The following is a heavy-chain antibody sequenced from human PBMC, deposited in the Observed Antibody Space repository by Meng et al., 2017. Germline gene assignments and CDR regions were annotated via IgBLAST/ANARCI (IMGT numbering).Heavy chain of an antibody. V-gene: IGHV7-4-1*02. CDR1: GYNSTSYA. D-gene: IGHD1-26*01. J-gene: IGHJ4*02. CDR3: AREGRADFDY. CDR2: IKPHTGNP. Sequence: CNKPGATETVSCSANGYNSTSYAMNCGRQAPGQRLEWMGWIKPHTGNPTYAQGFTGRFVCSLDTSVSTAYLQISSLKAEDTAVYYCAREGRADFDYWGQGTLVTVSS.